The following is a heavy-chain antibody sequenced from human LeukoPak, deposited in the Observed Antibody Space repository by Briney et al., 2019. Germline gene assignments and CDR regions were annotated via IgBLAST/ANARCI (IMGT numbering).Heavy chain of an antibody. CDR3: ARVCASSGDCLFDY. V-gene: IGHV4-38-2*02. Sequence: SETLSLTCTVSGYSISSGYYWGWIRQPPGKGLEWIGSIYHSGSTYYNPSLKSRVTISVDTSKNQFSLKLSSVTAADMAVYYCARVCASSGDCLFDYWGQGTLVTVSS. J-gene: IGHJ4*02. CDR2: IYHSGST. CDR1: GYSISSGYY. D-gene: IGHD2-21*01.